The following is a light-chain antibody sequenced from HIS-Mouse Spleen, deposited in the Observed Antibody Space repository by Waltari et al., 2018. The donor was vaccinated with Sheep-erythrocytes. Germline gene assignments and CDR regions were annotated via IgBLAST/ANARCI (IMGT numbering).Light chain of an antibody. CDR2: GAS. V-gene: IGKV3-20*01. CDR3: QQYGSSLRT. CDR1: QSVSSSY. J-gene: IGKJ1*01. Sequence: TQSPGPLSLSPGERATLSCRASQSVSSSYLAWYQQEPGQAPRLLIYGASSRATGIPDRFSGSGSGTDFTLTISRLEPEDFAVYYCQQYGSSLRTFGQGTKVEIK.